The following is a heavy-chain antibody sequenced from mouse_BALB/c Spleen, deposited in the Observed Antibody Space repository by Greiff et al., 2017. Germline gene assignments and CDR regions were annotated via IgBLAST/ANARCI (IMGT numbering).Heavy chain of an antibody. D-gene: IGHD1-1*01. J-gene: IGHJ1*01. CDR3: ARGGYYGSGLYFDV. Sequence: QVQLQQPGAELVKPGASVKLSCKASGYTFTSYWMHWVKQRPGQGLEWIGEIDPSDSYTNYNQKFKGKATLTVDKSSSTAYMQLSSLTSEDSAVYYCARGGYYGSGLYFDVWGAGTTVTVSS. CDR1: GYTFTSYW. V-gene: IGHV1-69*02. CDR2: IDPSDSYT.